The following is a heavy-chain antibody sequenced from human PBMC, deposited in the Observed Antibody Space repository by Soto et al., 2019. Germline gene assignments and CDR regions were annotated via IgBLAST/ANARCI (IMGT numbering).Heavy chain of an antibody. CDR1: GYTFTSYA. Sequence: ASVKVSCKASGYTFTSYAMHWVRQAPGQRLEWMGWINAGNGNTKYSQKFQGRVTITRDTSASTAYKELSSLRSEDTAVYYCAWGANLDAFDIWGQGTMVTVSS. J-gene: IGHJ3*02. D-gene: IGHD1-26*01. CDR3: AWGANLDAFDI. V-gene: IGHV1-3*01. CDR2: INAGNGNT.